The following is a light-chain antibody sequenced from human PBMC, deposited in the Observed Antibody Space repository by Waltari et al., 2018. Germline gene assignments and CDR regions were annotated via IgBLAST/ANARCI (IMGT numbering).Light chain of an antibody. V-gene: IGLV3-1*01. CDR3: QAWDSSTVV. J-gene: IGLJ2*01. Sequence: SYELTQPPSVSVSPGQTASITCSGDKLGDKYACWYQQKPGQSPLLVIHQDSKPPSGIPERFSGSNSGNTATLTISGTQGMDEADYYCQAWDSSTVVFGGGTKLTVL. CDR1: KLGDKY. CDR2: QDS.